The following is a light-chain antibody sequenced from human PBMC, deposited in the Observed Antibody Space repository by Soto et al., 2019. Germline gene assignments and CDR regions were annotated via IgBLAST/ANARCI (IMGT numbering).Light chain of an antibody. V-gene: IGLV6-57*04. CDR2: EDN. J-gene: IGLJ3*02. Sequence: NFMLTQPHSVSESPGKTVTISCTRSSGSIASNYVQWFQQRPGSAPTTVIYEDNQRPSGVPDRFSGSIDSSSNSASLTISGLKTEDEADYYCQSYDSSSRVFGGVTNLTVL. CDR3: QSYDSSSRV. CDR1: SGSIASNY.